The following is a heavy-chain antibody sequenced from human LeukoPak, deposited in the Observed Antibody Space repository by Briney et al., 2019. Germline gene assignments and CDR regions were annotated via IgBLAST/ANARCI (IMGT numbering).Heavy chain of an antibody. Sequence: ASVKVSCKASGYTFTAYNMHWVRQAPGQGLEWMGWINPNSGGTNYAQKFQGRVTMTRDTSITTAYMELTRVRSDDTAVYYYARVKAPKVELRRHYFYGMDVWGQGTTVTVSS. V-gene: IGHV1-2*02. CDR3: ARVKAPKVELRRHYFYGMDV. J-gene: IGHJ6*02. CDR1: GYTFTAYN. D-gene: IGHD1-7*01. CDR2: INPNSGGT.